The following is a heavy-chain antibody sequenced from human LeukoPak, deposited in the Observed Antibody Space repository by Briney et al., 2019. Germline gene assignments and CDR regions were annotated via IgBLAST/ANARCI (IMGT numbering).Heavy chain of an antibody. CDR2: VNLASGTP. J-gene: IGHJ4*02. V-gene: IGHV1-46*01. Sequence: SPKPSCTASGFPLTSYYVHWVRQAPARGVGWVGTVNLASGTPANAPNFQGRVTMTRDMSTSTVYMQLTSLRSEDTAVYFCASGGGGTEDFWGQGNLVTASS. D-gene: IGHD2-21*01. CDR1: GFPLTSYY. CDR3: ASGGGGTEDF.